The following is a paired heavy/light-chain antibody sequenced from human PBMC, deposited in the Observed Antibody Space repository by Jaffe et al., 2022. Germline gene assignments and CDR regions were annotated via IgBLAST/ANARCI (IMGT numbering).Heavy chain of an antibody. V-gene: IGHV3-74*01. CDR2: IRGDENEI. CDR3: ARGHAGGYSDHWNY. Sequence: EVQLEESGGGLVQPGGSLRLSCAASGFTFNGYWMHWVRQVPGKGLVWVSRIRGDENEIDYEDSVKGRFTISRDNTKNTLYLQMNSLRVDDTAVYYCARGHAGGYSDHWNYWGQGTLVTVSS. CDR1: GFTFNGYW. D-gene: IGHD1-26*01. J-gene: IGHJ4*02.
Light chain of an antibody. CDR2: STT. CDR1: TGAVTSGYY. Sequence: QTVVTQEPSLTVSPGGTVTLTCASSTGAVTSGYYPNWIQQKPGQAPRALIYSTTNKHSWTPARFSGSLLGGKAALTLSGVQPEDEADYYCLLYYGGAQPCWVFGGGTKLTVL. V-gene: IGLV7-43*01. J-gene: IGLJ3*02. CDR3: LLYYGGAQPCWV.